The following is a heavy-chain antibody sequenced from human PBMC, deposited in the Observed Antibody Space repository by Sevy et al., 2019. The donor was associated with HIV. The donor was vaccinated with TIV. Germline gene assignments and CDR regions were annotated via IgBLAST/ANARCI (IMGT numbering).Heavy chain of an antibody. CDR3: ERAKRAMAGTFSFDP. Sequence: SETLSLTCGVSGDSITSSDDYWTWIRQFPGKGLQWIGILFYDWRAVYNPSLESRVTMSLDTSKSRFSVHVKSVSAADTAVFYCERAKRAMAGTFSFDPWGQGILVTVSS. CDR1: GDSITSSDDY. J-gene: IGHJ5*02. CDR2: LFYDWRA. D-gene: IGHD6-19*01. V-gene: IGHV4-39*02.